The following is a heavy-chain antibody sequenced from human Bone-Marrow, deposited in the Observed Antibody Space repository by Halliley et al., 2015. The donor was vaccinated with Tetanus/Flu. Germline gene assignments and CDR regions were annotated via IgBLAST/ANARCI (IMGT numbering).Heavy chain of an antibody. CDR1: GGSVSSGTYF. J-gene: IGHJ4*02. CDR3: ARDFFDSTGYIDY. D-gene: IGHD3-22*01. V-gene: IGHV4-61*01. CDR2: IYYSGST. Sequence: LRLSCTVSGGSVSSGTYFWSRIRQPPGKGLEWIGGIYYSGSTNYNPSLKSRLTISLDTSRNQFSLRLSSVTAADTAVYYCARDFFDSTGYIDYWGQGTLVTVSS.